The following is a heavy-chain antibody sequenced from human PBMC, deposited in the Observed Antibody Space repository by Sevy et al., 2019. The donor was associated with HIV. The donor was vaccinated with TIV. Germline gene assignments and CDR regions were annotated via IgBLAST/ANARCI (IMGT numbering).Heavy chain of an antibody. Sequence: GGSLRLSCAASGFTFSNYAMHWVRQAPGKGLEWVAVISYDGNNKYYADSVKGRFTISRDNSKNALYRQMNSLRAEDTAVYYCTREAYCSGGTCYSFEYWGQGTLVTVSS. V-gene: IGHV3-30-3*01. CDR2: ISYDGNNK. CDR1: GFTFSNYA. CDR3: TREAYCSGGTCYSFEY. D-gene: IGHD2-15*01. J-gene: IGHJ4*02.